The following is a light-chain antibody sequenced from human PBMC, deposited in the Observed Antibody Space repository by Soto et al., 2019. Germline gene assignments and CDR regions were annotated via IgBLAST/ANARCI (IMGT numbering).Light chain of an antibody. Sequence: DIVMTQSPDSLAVSLGERATINCKSSQSVLYSSNNKNYLSWYQQKPGQPPKLLIYWASTRESGVPDRFSGSGSGTDFTLTISSLHAEDVAVYYCQQYYAIPLTFGPGTKVDFK. J-gene: IGKJ3*01. V-gene: IGKV4-1*01. CDR3: QQYYAIPLT. CDR2: WAS. CDR1: QSVLYSSNNKNY.